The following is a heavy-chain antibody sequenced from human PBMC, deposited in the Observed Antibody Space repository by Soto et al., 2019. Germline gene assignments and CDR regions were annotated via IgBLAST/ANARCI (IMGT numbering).Heavy chain of an antibody. V-gene: IGHV4-34*01. CDR1: GGSFSGYY. Sequence: SQTLSLTCAVYGGSFSGYYWSWIRQPPGKGLEWIGEINHSGSTNYNPSLKSRVTISVDTSKNQFSLKLSSVTAADTAVYYSAGTLYDILTGYGGPFDYWGQGTLVTVSS. J-gene: IGHJ4*02. CDR2: INHSGST. D-gene: IGHD3-9*01. CDR3: AGTLYDILTGYGGPFDY.